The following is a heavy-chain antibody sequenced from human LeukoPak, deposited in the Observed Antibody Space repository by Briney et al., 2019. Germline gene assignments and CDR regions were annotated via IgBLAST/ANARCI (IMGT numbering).Heavy chain of an antibody. V-gene: IGHV4-34*01. CDR3: ARMYSSSSASWFDP. CDR1: GGSFSGYY. J-gene: IGHJ5*02. Sequence: SETLSLTCAVYGGSFSGYYWRWIRQPPGKGLEWIGEINHSGSTNYNPSLKSRVTISVDTSKNQFSLKLSSVTAADTAVYYCARMYSSSSASWFDPWGQGTLVTVSS. CDR2: INHSGST. D-gene: IGHD6-6*01.